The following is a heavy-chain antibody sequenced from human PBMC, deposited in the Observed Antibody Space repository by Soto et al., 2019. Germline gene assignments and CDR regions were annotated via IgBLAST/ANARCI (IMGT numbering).Heavy chain of an antibody. Sequence: ASVKVSCKASGGTFSSYTISWVRQAPGQGLEWMGRIIPILGIANYAQKFQGRVTITADESTSTAYMELSSLRSEDTAVYYCARREDSSGYYPFDYWGQGTLVTVSS. V-gene: IGHV1-69*02. J-gene: IGHJ4*02. CDR2: IIPILGIA. CDR1: GGTFSSYT. D-gene: IGHD3-22*01. CDR3: ARREDSSGYYPFDY.